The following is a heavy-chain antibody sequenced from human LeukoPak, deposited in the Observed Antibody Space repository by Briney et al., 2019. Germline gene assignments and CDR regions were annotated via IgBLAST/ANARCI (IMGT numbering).Heavy chain of an antibody. CDR3: ARQDSSVYYNWFDP. J-gene: IGHJ5*02. Sequence: SGTLSLTCTVSGVAISSGGYYWSWIRQHPGEGLGWSGYIYYSGSTYYNPSLKSRVTISVDTSKNQFSLKLSSVTAADTAVYYCARQDSSVYYNWFDPWGQGTLVTVDS. CDR2: IYYSGST. V-gene: IGHV4-31*03. CDR1: GVAISSGGYY. D-gene: IGHD3-22*01.